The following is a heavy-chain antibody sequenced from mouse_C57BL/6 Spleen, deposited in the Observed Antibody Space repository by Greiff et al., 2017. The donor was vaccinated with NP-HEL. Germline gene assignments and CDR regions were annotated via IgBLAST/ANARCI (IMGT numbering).Heavy chain of an antibody. D-gene: IGHD1-1*01. Sequence: VKLMESGAELVKPGASVKMSCKASGYTFTSYWITWVKQRPGQGLEWIGDIYPGSGSTNYNEKFKSKATLTVDTSSSTAYMQLSSLTSEDSAVYYCAKEGGSYWYFDVWGTGTTVTVSS. J-gene: IGHJ1*03. CDR1: GYTFTSYW. V-gene: IGHV1-55*01. CDR3: AKEGGSYWYFDV. CDR2: IYPGSGST.